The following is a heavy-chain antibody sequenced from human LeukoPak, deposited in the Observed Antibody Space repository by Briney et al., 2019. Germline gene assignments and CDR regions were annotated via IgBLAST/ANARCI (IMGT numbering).Heavy chain of an antibody. CDR3: ARNGGNSDVDY. J-gene: IGHJ4*02. D-gene: IGHD4-23*01. V-gene: IGHV4-4*02. Sequence: ASETLSLTCAVSGVSISSSNWWTWVRQPPGKGLEWIGEIYPSGSTNYNPSLKSRVTISVDKSKNQFSLKLSSVTAADTAVYYCARNGGNSDVDYWGQGTLVTVYS. CDR1: GVSISSSNW. CDR2: IYPSGST.